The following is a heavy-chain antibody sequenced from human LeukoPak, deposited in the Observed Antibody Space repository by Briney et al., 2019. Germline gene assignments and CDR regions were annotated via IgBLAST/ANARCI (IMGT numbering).Heavy chain of an antibody. CDR2: ISSSSLAI. Sequence: GRSLRLSCAASGFTFNTYAMNWVRQAPGKGLEWISYISSSSLAIYYSDSVKGRFTISRDNVENSLYLQMSTLRAEDTAVYYCARSGHYGAGSYYSLNGFDRWGQGTLVTVSS. D-gene: IGHD3-10*01. CDR1: GFTFNTYA. J-gene: IGHJ5*02. V-gene: IGHV3-48*04. CDR3: ARSGHYGAGSYYSLNGFDR.